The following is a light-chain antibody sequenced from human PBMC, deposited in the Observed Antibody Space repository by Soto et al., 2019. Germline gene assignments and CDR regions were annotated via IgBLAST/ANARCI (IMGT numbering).Light chain of an antibody. Sequence: DIQMTQSPSTLSASVGDRVTITCRASQSISGWLAWYQQKPGKAPKLLIYKASSLESGVPSRFSGSGSGTEFTLTISSLQHDDFATYYCLQYNTYAWTFGQGTKVEIK. J-gene: IGKJ1*01. CDR2: KAS. CDR1: QSISGW. CDR3: LQYNTYAWT. V-gene: IGKV1-5*03.